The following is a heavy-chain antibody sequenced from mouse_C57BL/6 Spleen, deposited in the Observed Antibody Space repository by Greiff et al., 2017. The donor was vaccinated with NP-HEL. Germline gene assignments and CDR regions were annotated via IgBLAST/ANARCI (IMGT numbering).Heavy chain of an antibody. Sequence: VQLKESGPGLVKPSQSLSLTCSVPGYSITSGYYWNWIRQFPGNKLEWMGYISYDGSNNYNPSLKNRISITRDTSKNQFFLKLNSVTTEDTATYYCARATIYYGYDDYWGQGTTLTVSS. D-gene: IGHD2-2*01. V-gene: IGHV3-6*01. CDR1: GYSITSGYY. CDR2: ISYDGSN. J-gene: IGHJ2*01. CDR3: ARATIYYGYDDY.